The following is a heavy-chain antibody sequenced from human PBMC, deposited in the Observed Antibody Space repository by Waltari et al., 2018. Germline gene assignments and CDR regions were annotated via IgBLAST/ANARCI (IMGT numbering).Heavy chain of an antibody. Sequence: QVQLVQSGAEVKKPGSSVKVSCKASGGTFSSYAISWVRQAPGQGLEWMGGIIPILGTANYAQKFQGRVTITADKSTSTAYMELSSLRSEDTAVYYCARAPLYYYDSTGGGAFDIWGQGTMVTVSS. J-gene: IGHJ3*02. V-gene: IGHV1-69*14. CDR2: IIPILGTA. D-gene: IGHD3-22*01. CDR1: GGTFSSYA. CDR3: ARAPLYYYDSTGGGAFDI.